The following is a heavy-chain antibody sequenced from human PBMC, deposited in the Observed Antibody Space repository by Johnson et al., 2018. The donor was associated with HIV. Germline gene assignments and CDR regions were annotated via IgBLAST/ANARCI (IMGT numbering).Heavy chain of an antibody. D-gene: IGHD3-16*01. V-gene: IGHV3-25*05. CDR2: VNPNGDST. Sequence: VQLVESGGGLVQPAWSPRLSCAASQFIFSNYYMNCVRQAPGNGLELVGQVNPNGDSTYLIDSGKDRFNTSRDNAKNTLHLQMNSLKTEDTAVYYCARDGGRGDFDIWGQGTRVTVSS. CDR3: ARDGGRGDFDI. J-gene: IGHJ3*02. CDR1: QFIFSNYY.